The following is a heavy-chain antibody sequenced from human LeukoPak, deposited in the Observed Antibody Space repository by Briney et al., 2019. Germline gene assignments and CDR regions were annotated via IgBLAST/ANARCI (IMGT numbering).Heavy chain of an antibody. Sequence: SETLSLTCTVSGGSIIDYYLNWIRQPPGKRLEWMGYIYFTGTTHYNPSLESRLTMSVDTSKNQFSLRLSSVTAADSGMYYCARHPRYGVNASAFDSWGQGTLVTVSS. CDR3: ARHPRYGVNASAFDS. V-gene: IGHV4-59*08. J-gene: IGHJ4*02. CDR2: IYFTGTT. D-gene: IGHD4-23*01. CDR1: GGSIIDYY.